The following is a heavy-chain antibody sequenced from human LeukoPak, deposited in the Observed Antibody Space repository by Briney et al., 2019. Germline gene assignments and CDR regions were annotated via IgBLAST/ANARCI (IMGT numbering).Heavy chain of an antibody. CDR2: ISSGSSYI. D-gene: IGHD6-19*01. CDR1: GFTFSSYS. V-gene: IGHV3-21*04. CDR3: AKGNSVAGSYNWFDP. J-gene: IGHJ5*02. Sequence: PGGSLRLSCAASGFTFSSYSMNWVRQAPGKGLEWVSSISSGSSYIYYADSLKGRFTISRDNAKNSLFLQMNSLRAEDTAVYYCAKGNSVAGSYNWFDPWGQGTLVTVSS.